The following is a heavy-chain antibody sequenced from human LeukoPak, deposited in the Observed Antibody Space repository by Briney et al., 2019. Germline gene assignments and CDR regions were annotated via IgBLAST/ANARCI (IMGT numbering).Heavy chain of an antibody. CDR3: ARDRANYSDYIGYDI. D-gene: IGHD4-11*01. J-gene: IGHJ3*02. Sequence: RTSGTLSLTCTVAGGSISSYYWSWIRQPPGKGLEWIGYIYYSGSTNYNPSLKSRVTISVDTSKNQFSLKLSSVTAADTAVYYCARDRANYSDYIGYDIWGQGTMVTVSS. CDR1: GGSISSYY. V-gene: IGHV4-59*01. CDR2: IYYSGST.